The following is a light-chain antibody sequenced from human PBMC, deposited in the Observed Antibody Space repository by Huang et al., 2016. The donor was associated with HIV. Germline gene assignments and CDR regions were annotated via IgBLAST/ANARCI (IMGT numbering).Light chain of an antibody. J-gene: IGKJ2*01. CDR1: QPVSSW. Sequence: IQMTQSPSTRSASVGDRVTVSCRASQPVSSWLAWYQQKPGKAPKLLIYDASSLESGGPSRFSGSGSGTEFTLTISSLQPDDFATYYCQQYDDYPYTFGQGTKVEIK. CDR2: DAS. CDR3: QQYDDYPYT. V-gene: IGKV1-5*01.